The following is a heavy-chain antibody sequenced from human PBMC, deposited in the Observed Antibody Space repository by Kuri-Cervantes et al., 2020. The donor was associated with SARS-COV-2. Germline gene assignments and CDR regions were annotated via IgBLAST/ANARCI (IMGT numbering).Heavy chain of an antibody. CDR2: IKSKTDGGTT. CDR3: TTVLVFGWFDP. CDR1: GFTFSSYG. J-gene: IGHJ5*02. Sequence: GGSLRLSCAASGFTFSSYGMNWVRQAPGKGLEWVGRIKSKTDGGTTDYAAPVKGRFTISRDDSKNTLYLQMNSLKTEDTAVYYCTTVLVFGWFDPWGQGTLVTVSS. D-gene: IGHD3-16*01. V-gene: IGHV3-15*07.